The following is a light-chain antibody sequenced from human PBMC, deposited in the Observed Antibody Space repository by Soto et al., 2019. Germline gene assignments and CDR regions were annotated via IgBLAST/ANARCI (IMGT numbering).Light chain of an antibody. CDR1: QTISSW. J-gene: IGKJ1*01. Sequence: DIQMTQSPSTLSGSVGDTVTITCRASQTISSWLAWYQQKPGKAPKLLIYKASTLKYGVPSRFSGSGYGTYSCLTPSSMQPVEFATYYCQHYNSDSEEFGQGTHVE. V-gene: IGKV1-5*03. CDR3: QHYNSDSEE. CDR2: KAS.